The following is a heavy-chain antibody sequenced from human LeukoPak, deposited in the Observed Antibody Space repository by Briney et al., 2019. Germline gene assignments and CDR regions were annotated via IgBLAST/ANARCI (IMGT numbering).Heavy chain of an antibody. Sequence: GESLKISCKGSGYSFTNYWIGWVRQMPGKGLEWMGIIDPNDSDTRYSPSFQGQVTISADKSISTAYLQWSSLKASGTAMYYCARSMVRGVMNFFDYWGQGTLVTVSS. V-gene: IGHV5-51*01. J-gene: IGHJ4*02. CDR2: IDPNDSDT. D-gene: IGHD3-10*01. CDR1: GYSFTNYW. CDR3: ARSMVRGVMNFFDY.